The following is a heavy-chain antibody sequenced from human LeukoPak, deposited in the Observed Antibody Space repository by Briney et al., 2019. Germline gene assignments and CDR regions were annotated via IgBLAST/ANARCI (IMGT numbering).Heavy chain of an antibody. CDR1: GFDFINFH. CDR3: ARDFLWLVDY. Sequence: QPGGSLRLSCAASGFDFINFHIHWVRQAPGKGLEWLAFVSKDGNNIYYAVSVKGRFTISRDNSKSTLYLQMNSLRADDTAIYYCARDFLWLVDYWGQRTLVTVSS. D-gene: IGHD6-19*01. J-gene: IGHJ4*02. V-gene: IGHV3-30-3*01. CDR2: VSKDGNNI.